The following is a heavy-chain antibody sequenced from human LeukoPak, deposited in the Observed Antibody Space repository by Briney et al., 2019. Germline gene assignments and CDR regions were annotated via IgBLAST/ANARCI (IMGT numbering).Heavy chain of an antibody. CDR2: ISAYNGNT. CDR1: GYTFTSYG. Sequence: ASVKVSCKASGYTFTSYGISWVRQAPGQGLEWMGWISAYNGNTNYAQKLLGRVTMTTDTSTSTAYMELRSLRSDDTAVYYCARVRGYNWEGAFDYWGQGTLVTVSS. V-gene: IGHV1-18*01. J-gene: IGHJ4*02. D-gene: IGHD5-24*01. CDR3: ARVRGYNWEGAFDY.